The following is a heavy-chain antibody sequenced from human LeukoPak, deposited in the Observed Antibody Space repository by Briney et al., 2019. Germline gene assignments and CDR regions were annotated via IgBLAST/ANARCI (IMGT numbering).Heavy chain of an antibody. Sequence: SVKVSCKASGGTFSSYALSWVRQAPGQGLEWMGGIIPMFGAGKYAQKFQGRVTITADKSTSTAYMELSSLRSEDTAVYYCAREYCSGGSCYSQAYFDSWGQGTLVTVSS. J-gene: IGHJ4*02. V-gene: IGHV1-69*06. CDR3: AREYCSGGSCYSQAYFDS. CDR1: GGTFSSYA. D-gene: IGHD2-15*01. CDR2: IIPMFGAG.